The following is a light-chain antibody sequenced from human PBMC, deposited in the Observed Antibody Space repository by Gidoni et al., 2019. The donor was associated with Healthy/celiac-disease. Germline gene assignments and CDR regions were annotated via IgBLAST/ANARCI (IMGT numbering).Light chain of an antibody. J-gene: IGLJ2*01. V-gene: IGLV3-1*01. CDR2: QDY. CDR3: QAWDSSTVV. Sequence: YELTQPPSVSVSPGQTASNTCSGDKLGDKYVCWYQQKPGQSPVLVIYQDYKRPSGLPERFSGSNSGNTATLTISGTQAMDEADYYCQAWDSSTVVFGGGTKLTVL. CDR1: KLGDKY.